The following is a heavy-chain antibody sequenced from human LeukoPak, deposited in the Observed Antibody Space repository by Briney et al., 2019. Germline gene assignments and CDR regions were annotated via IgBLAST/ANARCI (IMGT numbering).Heavy chain of an antibody. CDR2: ISAYNGNT. J-gene: IGHJ4*02. Sequence: ASVKVSCKASGYTFTSYGISWVRQAPGQGLEWMGWISAYNGNTNYAQKLQGRVTMTTDTSTSTAYMELRSLRSDDTAVYYCARDTYGSGSYYNVHGDYWGQGTLVTVSS. CDR1: GYTFTSYG. V-gene: IGHV1-18*01. CDR3: ARDTYGSGSYYNVHGDY. D-gene: IGHD3-10*01.